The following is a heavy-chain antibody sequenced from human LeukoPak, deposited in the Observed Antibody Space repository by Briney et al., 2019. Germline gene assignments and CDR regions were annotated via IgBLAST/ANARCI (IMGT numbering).Heavy chain of an antibody. J-gene: IGHJ4*02. D-gene: IGHD3-16*02. V-gene: IGHV3-7*01. CDR1: GFLFSDYW. CDR3: ARDYPYDY. Sequence: PGGSLRLSCAASGFLFSDYWMTWVRQAPGKGLQWVANLNPDGSKTWYADSVKSRFTISRDNRKNSVFLQMDSLRAEDTAVYYCARDYPYDYWGQGSRVTVSS. CDR2: LNPDGSKT.